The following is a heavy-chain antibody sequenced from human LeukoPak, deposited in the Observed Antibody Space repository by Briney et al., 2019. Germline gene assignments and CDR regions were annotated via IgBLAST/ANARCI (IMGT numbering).Heavy chain of an antibody. J-gene: IGHJ3*02. CDR1: GGTFSSYA. D-gene: IGHD3-22*01. V-gene: IGHV1-69*05. CDR2: IIPMFGTA. Sequence: GGSVRVSCTASGGTFSSYAISWVRQAPGQGLEWMGGIIPMFGTANYAQTLQGRVTITTDESTSTAYMELSSLRSEDTAVYYCATENSSGYYFDAFDIWGQGTMVTVSS. CDR3: ATENSSGYYFDAFDI.